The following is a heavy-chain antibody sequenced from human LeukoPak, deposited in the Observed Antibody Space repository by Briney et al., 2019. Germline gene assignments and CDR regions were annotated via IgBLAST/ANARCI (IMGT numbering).Heavy chain of an antibody. CDR2: IIPIFGTA. V-gene: IGHV1-69*05. CDR3: ARGGYSYGYGFPGLDY. CDR1: GGTFSSYA. Sequence: ASVKVSCKASGGTFSSYAISWVRQAPGQGLEWMGRIIPIFGTANYAQKFQGRVTITTDESTSTAYMELSSLRSEDTAVYYCARGGYSYGYGFPGLDYWGQGTLVTVSS. J-gene: IGHJ4*02. D-gene: IGHD5-18*01.